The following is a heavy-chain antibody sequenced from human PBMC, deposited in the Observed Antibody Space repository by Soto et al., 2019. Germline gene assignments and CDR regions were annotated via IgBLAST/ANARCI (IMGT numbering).Heavy chain of an antibody. V-gene: IGHV1-18*01. D-gene: IGHD6-19*01. CDR2: ISAYNGNT. CDR3: ARDVGIAVAGTRLDY. Sequence: QVQLVQSGAEVKKPGASVKVSCKASGYTFTSYGISWVRQAPGQGLEGMGWISAYNGNTNYAQKLQGKVTMTIDTSTRTAYMELRSLKSDDTAVYYCARDVGIAVAGTRLDYWVQGPLVTVSS. CDR1: GYTFTSYG. J-gene: IGHJ4*02.